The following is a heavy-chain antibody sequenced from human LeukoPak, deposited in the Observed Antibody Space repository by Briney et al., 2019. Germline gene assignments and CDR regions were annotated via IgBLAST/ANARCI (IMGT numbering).Heavy chain of an antibody. V-gene: IGHV3-23*01. D-gene: IGHD2-2*02. CDR3: AKDIKVVPAAIDY. Sequence: GGSLRLSCAASGFTFSSYAMSWVRQAPGKGLEWVSAISGSGGSTYYADSVKGRFTISRDNSKNTLYLQMNGLRAEDTAVYYCAKDIKVVPAAIDYWGQGTLVTVSS. CDR2: ISGSGGST. CDR1: GFTFSSYA. J-gene: IGHJ4*02.